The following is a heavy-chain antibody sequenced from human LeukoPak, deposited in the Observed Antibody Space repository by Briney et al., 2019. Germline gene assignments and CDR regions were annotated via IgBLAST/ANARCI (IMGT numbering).Heavy chain of an antibody. CDR1: GFMFSDYA. CDR3: AKTKAFTSGFPLDL. D-gene: IGHD3-22*01. V-gene: IGHV3-23*01. CDR2: ISGSGGSI. J-gene: IGHJ5*02. Sequence: GGSLRLSCAASGFMFSDYAMSWVRQAPGKGLEWVSSISGSGGSIYDADSVKGRFTISRDNSKNTLYLQMNSLRAEDTAVYYCAKTKAFTSGFPLDLWGQGTLVTVPS.